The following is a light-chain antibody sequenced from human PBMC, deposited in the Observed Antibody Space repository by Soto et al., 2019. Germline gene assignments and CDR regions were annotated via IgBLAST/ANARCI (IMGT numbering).Light chain of an antibody. J-gene: IGKJ2*01. Sequence: EIVLTQSPGTLSLSPGERATLSCRASQSVSSSYLAWYQQKPGQAPRLLIYSASSRATGIPDRFSGSGSGTDFTLNISRLEPEDFAVYYCQQYGTSPYTFGQGTKLDI. CDR2: SAS. CDR1: QSVSSSY. CDR3: QQYGTSPYT. V-gene: IGKV3-20*01.